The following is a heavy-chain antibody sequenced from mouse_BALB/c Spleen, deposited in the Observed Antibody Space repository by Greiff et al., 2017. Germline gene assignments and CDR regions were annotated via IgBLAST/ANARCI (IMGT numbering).Heavy chain of an antibody. Sequence: QVHVKQSGAELVRPGTSVKVSCKASGYAFTDYLIAWVKQRPGQGLEWIGVINPGRGGTNYNEKFKGKATLTADKSSSTAYMQLSSLRSDDSAVYFCARSGYDGYAWFAYWGQGTLVTVSA. D-gene: IGHD2-3*01. CDR1: GYAFTDYL. J-gene: IGHJ3*01. V-gene: IGHV1-54*03. CDR3: ARSGYDGYAWFAY. CDR2: INPGRGGT.